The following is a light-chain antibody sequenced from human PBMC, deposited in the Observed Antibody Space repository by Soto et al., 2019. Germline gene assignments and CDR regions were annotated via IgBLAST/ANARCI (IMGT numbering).Light chain of an antibody. J-gene: IGLJ1*01. CDR2: DVS. CDR3: SAYRSSSTLYI. V-gene: IGLV2-14*01. CDR1: SSDAGGYKY. Sequence: SALPQPASVSGSPGQSITISCTGTSSDAGGYKYVSWYQQHPGKAPKLMIYDVSNRPSGVSNRFSGSKSGNTASLTISGLQAEDEADYYCSAYRSSSTLYIFGSGTKVTVL.